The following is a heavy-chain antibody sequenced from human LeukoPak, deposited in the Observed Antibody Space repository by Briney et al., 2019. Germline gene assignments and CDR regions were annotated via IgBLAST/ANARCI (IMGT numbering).Heavy chain of an antibody. V-gene: IGHV3-30-3*01. D-gene: IGHD6-19*01. Sequence: PGRSQRLSCAGSGFTFSNYAMHWVRQAPGKGLEWMAVIAYDGSSEYLADSVKGRFTISRDNSKNTLYLQMNSLRPEDTAVYYCAIEDYQSSGWTDAFDIWGQGTMVTVSS. CDR1: GFTFSNYA. CDR3: AIEDYQSSGWTDAFDI. CDR2: IAYDGSSE. J-gene: IGHJ3*02.